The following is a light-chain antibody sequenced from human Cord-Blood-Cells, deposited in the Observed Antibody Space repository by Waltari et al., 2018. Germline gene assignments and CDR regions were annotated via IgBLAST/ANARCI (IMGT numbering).Light chain of an antibody. CDR1: QSVRSY. J-gene: IGKJ2*01. CDR3: QQRSNWPPYT. V-gene: IGKV3-11*01. CDR2: DAS. Sequence: EIVLTQSPATLSLSPGERATLSCRASQSVRSYLAWYQQKPGQAPRLLSYDASNRATGIPARFSGSGSGTDFTLTISSLEPEDFAVYYCQQRSNWPPYTFGQGTKLEIK.